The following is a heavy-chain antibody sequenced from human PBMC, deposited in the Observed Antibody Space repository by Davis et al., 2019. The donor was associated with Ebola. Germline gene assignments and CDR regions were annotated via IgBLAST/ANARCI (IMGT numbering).Heavy chain of an antibody. Sequence: SVQVSCKASGGTFISYATSWVRQAPGQGLEWMGGIIPIFGKANYAQKFQGRVTITADESTSTAYMELSSLRSEDTAVYYCGGWQQLTHYYYYGMDVWGQGTTVTVSS. J-gene: IGHJ6*02. V-gene: IGHV1-69*13. CDR2: IIPIFGKA. CDR1: GGTFISYA. D-gene: IGHD6-13*01. CDR3: GGWQQLTHYYYYGMDV.